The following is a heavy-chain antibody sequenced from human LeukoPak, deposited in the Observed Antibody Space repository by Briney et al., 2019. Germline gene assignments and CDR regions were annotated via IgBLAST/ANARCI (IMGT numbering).Heavy chain of an antibody. J-gene: IGHJ3*02. CDR1: GGSISRYY. CDR2: IYYSGST. D-gene: IGHD3-9*01. Sequence: SETLSLTCTVSGGSISRYYWSWIRQPPGKGLEWIGYIYYSGSTNYNPSLKSRVTISVDTSKNQFSLKLSSVTAADTAVYYCARAELRYFDWAHDAFDIWGQGTMVTVSS. V-gene: IGHV4-59*01. CDR3: ARAELRYFDWAHDAFDI.